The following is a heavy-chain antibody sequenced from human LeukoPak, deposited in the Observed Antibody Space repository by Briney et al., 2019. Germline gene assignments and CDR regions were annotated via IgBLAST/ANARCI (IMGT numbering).Heavy chain of an antibody. D-gene: IGHD3-22*01. CDR1: GFTFSRFG. V-gene: IGHV3-48*02. J-gene: IGHJ4*02. CDR3: AFGSANYDSSDFDC. Sequence: GGSLRLSCAASGFTFSRFGMNWVRQAPGKGLEWVSYISSTGSPIYYADSVKGRFTISRDNAKNSLYLQMNSLRDDDTAVYYCAFGSANYDSSDFDCWGQGTLVTVSS. CDR2: ISSTGSPI.